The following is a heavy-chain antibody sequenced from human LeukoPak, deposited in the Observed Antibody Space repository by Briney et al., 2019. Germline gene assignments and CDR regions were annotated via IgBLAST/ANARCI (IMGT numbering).Heavy chain of an antibody. Sequence: GGSLRLSCAASGFTFSSYGMHWVRQAPGKGLEWVALRWYDGSNKYYADSVKGRFSISRDNSKNTLYLQMNSLRAEDTAVYYCAREERRHYYYGMDVWGQGTTVTVSS. V-gene: IGHV3-33*01. CDR3: AREERRHYYYGMDV. CDR1: GFTFSSYG. D-gene: IGHD1-26*01. CDR2: RWYDGSNK. J-gene: IGHJ6*02.